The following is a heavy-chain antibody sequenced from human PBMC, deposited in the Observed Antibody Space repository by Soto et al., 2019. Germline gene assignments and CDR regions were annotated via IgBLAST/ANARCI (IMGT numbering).Heavy chain of an antibody. CDR1: GGSISSSSYY. CDR3: ARPLNYYYDSSGYIS. D-gene: IGHD3-22*01. V-gene: IGHV4-39*01. Sequence: PSETLSLTCTVSGGSISSSSYYWGWIRQPPGKGLEWIGSIYYSGSTYYNPSLKSRVTISVDTSKNQFSLKLSSVTAADTAVYYCARPLNYYYDSSGYISWGQGTLVTVSS. CDR2: IYYSGST. J-gene: IGHJ4*02.